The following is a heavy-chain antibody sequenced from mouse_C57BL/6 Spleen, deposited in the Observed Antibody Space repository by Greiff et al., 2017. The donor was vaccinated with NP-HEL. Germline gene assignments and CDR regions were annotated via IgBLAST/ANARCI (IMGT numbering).Heavy chain of an antibody. Sequence: QVQLQQSGAELVKPGASVKLSCKASGYTFTSYWMQWVKQRPGQGLEWIGEIDPSDSYTNYNQKFKGKATLTVDTSSSTAYMQLSSLTSEDSAVYYCARRGSGYVYYAMDYWGQGTSVTVSS. CDR3: ARRGSGYVYYAMDY. V-gene: IGHV1-50*01. J-gene: IGHJ4*01. D-gene: IGHD3-2*02. CDR1: GYTFTSYW. CDR2: IDPSDSYT.